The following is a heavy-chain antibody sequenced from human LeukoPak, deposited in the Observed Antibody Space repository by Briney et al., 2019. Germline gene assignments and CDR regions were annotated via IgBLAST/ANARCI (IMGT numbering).Heavy chain of an antibody. V-gene: IGHV3-23*01. CDR3: AKVLSDGSGSSFDY. J-gene: IGHJ4*02. D-gene: IGHD3-10*01. Sequence: GGSLRLSCAASGFTFSSYAMSWVRQAPGKGLEWVSAISGSGGTTDYADSVEGRFTISRDESKNTLSLQMNSLRAEDTAVYYCAKVLSDGSGSSFDYWGQGTLVTVSS. CDR2: ISGSGGTT. CDR1: GFTFSSYA.